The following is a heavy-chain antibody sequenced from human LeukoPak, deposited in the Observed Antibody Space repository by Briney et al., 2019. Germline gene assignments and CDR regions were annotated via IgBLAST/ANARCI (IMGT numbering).Heavy chain of an antibody. J-gene: IGHJ5*01. D-gene: IGHD1-26*01. Sequence: ASVKVSCKVSGYSLSELSTHWVRQAPGQGLEWMGGFDPGDDETIYAQRFQGRVTMTEDTSTDTAYLELSSLRSEDTAVYFCATEKDLLLDSWGQGTPVTVSS. V-gene: IGHV1-24*01. CDR3: ATEKDLLLDS. CDR2: FDPGDDET. CDR1: GYSLSELS.